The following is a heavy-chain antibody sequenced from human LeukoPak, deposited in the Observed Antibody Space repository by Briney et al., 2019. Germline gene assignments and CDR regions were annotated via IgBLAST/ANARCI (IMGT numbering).Heavy chain of an antibody. CDR2: INNNNSTI. CDR3: ARRYRSGAPAFDI. CDR1: GFTFSSYS. D-gene: IGHD6-19*01. Sequence: GSLRLSCAASGFTFSSYSMNWVRQAPGKGLEWVSYINNNNSTIYYADSVKGRFTISRDNAKNSLYLQMNSLRAEDTAVYYCARRYRSGAPAFDIWGQGTMVTVSS. J-gene: IGHJ3*02. V-gene: IGHV3-48*01.